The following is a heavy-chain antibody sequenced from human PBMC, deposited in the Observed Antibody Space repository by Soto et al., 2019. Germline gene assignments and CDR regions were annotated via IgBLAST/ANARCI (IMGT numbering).Heavy chain of an antibody. Sequence: EVQLVESGGGLVQPGGSLRLSCAASGFTFSSYAMHWVRQAPGKGLEYVSAISSNGGSTYYANSVKGRFTISRDNSKNTLYLQMGRLRAEDMAVYYCARSQLDRTDYYYYYGMDVWGQGTTVTVSS. CDR3: ARSQLDRTDYYYYYGMDV. V-gene: IGHV3-64*01. CDR2: ISSNGGST. D-gene: IGHD2-2*01. CDR1: GFTFSSYA. J-gene: IGHJ6*02.